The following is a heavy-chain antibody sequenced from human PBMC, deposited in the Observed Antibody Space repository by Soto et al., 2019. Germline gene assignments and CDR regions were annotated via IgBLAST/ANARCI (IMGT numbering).Heavy chain of an antibody. J-gene: IGHJ6*02. D-gene: IGHD3-16*01. CDR3: VRGGGAALFYTMDV. CDR1: GFTFNSYG. Sequence: PGGSLRLSCAASGFTFNSYGIHWVRQAPGKGLEWVAGVSYDGSKEYYTESVRGRFTISRDNSRNTLDLQMNSLRAEDTATYYCVRGGGAALFYTMDVWGQGTTVTVSS. V-gene: IGHV3-30*03. CDR2: VSYDGSKE.